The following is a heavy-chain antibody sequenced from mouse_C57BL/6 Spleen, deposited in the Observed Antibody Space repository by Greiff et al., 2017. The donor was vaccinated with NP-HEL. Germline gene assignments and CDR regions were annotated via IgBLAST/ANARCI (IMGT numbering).Heavy chain of an antibody. CDR2: IHPNSGST. V-gene: IGHV1-64*01. Sequence: QVHVKQPGAELVKPGASVKLSCKASGYTFTSYWMHWVKQRPGQGLEWIGMIHPNSGSTNYNEKFKSKATLTVDKSSSTAYMQLSSLTSEDSAVYYCARGDSGDQAWFAYWGQGTLVTVSA. CDR1: GYTFTSYW. CDR3: ARGDSGDQAWFAY. J-gene: IGHJ3*01. D-gene: IGHD3-3*01.